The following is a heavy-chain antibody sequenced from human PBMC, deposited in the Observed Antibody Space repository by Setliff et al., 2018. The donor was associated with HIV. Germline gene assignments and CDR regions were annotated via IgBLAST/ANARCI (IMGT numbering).Heavy chain of an antibody. V-gene: IGHV4-34*01. Sequence: SETLSLTCAVDGGSFTDYYWSWFRQSPGKGLEWIGEITDGGATDYNPSLKSRVSISLDTSNKQFSLKLTSVTAADTAVYYCARGSSCIGGNCLLYYYYYYGLDVWGQGTTVTVSS. D-gene: IGHD2-15*01. J-gene: IGHJ6*02. CDR3: ARGSSCIGGNCLLYYYYYYGLDV. CDR2: ITDGGAT. CDR1: GGSFTDYY.